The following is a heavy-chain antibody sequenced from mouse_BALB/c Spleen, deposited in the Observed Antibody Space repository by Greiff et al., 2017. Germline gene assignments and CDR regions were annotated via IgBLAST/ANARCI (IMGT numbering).Heavy chain of an antibody. V-gene: IGHV7-3*02. D-gene: IGHD4-1*01. CDR2: IRNKANGYTT. Sequence: DVKLVESGGGLVQPGGSLRLSCATSGFTFTDYYMSWVRQPPGKALEWLGFIRNKANGYTTEYSASVKGRFTISRDNSQSILYLQMNTLRAEDSATYYCARDLAGTRAMDYWGQGTSVTVSS. J-gene: IGHJ4*01. CDR3: ARDLAGTRAMDY. CDR1: GFTFTDYY.